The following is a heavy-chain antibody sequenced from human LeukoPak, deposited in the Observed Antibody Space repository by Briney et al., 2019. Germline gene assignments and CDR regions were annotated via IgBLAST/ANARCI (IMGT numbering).Heavy chain of an antibody. Sequence: GRSLRLSCAASGFTFSSYGMHWVRQAPGKGLEWVAVISYDGSNKYYADSVKGRFTISRDNSKNTLYLQMNSLRAEDTAVYYCAKDRSTVTSRYYWGQGTLVTVSS. CDR1: GFTFSSYG. CDR3: AKDRSTVTSRYY. D-gene: IGHD4-17*01. CDR2: ISYDGSNK. J-gene: IGHJ4*02. V-gene: IGHV3-30*18.